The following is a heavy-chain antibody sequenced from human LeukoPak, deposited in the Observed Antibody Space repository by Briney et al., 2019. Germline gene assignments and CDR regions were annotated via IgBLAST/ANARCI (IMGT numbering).Heavy chain of an antibody. V-gene: IGHV3-11*06. D-gene: IGHD3-10*01. CDR1: GFTFNDYY. CDR2: ISTSGSDT. CDR3: ARVGYYRSGNC. J-gene: IGHJ4*02. Sequence: GGSLRLSCAASGFTFNDYYMSWIRQAPRKGLEWVSYISTSGSDTNYADSVKGRFTISRDNAKNSLYLQMNSLRAEDTAVYYCARVGYYRSGNCWGQGTLVTVSS.